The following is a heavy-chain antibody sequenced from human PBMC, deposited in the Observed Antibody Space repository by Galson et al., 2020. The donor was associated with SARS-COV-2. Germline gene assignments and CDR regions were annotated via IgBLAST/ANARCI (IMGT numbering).Heavy chain of an antibody. D-gene: IGHD4-17*01. CDR2: FDPEDGET. Sequence: ASVKVSCKVSGYTLTELSMHWVRQAPGKGLEWMGGFDPEDGETIYAQKFQGRVTMTEDTSTDTAYMELSSLRSEDTAVYYCATANGDFGNFTYYYYGMDVWGQWTTVTVSS. CDR1: GYTLTELS. CDR3: ATANGDFGNFTYYYYGMDV. J-gene: IGHJ6*02. V-gene: IGHV1-24*01.